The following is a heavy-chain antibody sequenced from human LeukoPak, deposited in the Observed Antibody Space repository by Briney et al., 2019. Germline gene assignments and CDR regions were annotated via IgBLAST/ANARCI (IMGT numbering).Heavy chain of an antibody. CDR3: ARDLSAAFDF. Sequence: GTSLRLSCAASGFPFSSYGMYWVRQAPGKGLEWVARLVYDARSDYANSVKGRFSISRDDSKNTLFPDMSNLRVEDTALYYCARDLSAAFDFWGQGVLVTVSS. D-gene: IGHD6-25*01. CDR2: LVYDARS. CDR1: GFPFSSYG. J-gene: IGHJ4*02. V-gene: IGHV3-33*01.